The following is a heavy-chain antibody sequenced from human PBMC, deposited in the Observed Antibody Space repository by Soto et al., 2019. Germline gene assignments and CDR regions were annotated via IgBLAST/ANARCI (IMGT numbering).Heavy chain of an antibody. D-gene: IGHD3-10*01. CDR2: IYYSGST. V-gene: IGHV4-30-4*01. CDR3: ANSYYYGSGSFWFDP. Sequence: SETLSLTXTVSGGSISSGDYYWSWIRQPPGKGLEWIGYIYYSGSTYYNPSLKSRVTISVDTSKNQFSLKLSSVTAADTAVYYCANSYYYGSGSFWFDPWGQGTLVTVSS. CDR1: GGSISSGDYY. J-gene: IGHJ5*02.